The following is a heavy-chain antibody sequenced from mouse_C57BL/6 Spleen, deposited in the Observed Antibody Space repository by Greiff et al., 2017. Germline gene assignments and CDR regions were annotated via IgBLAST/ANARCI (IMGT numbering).Heavy chain of an antibody. V-gene: IGHV1-59*01. CDR3: ARSNYDYDGGFAY. Sequence: QVQLKQPGAELVRPGTSVKLSCKASGYTFTSYWMHWVKQRPGQGLEWIGVIDPSDSYTNYNQKFKGKATLTVDTSSSTAYMQLSSLTSEDSAVYYCARSNYDYDGGFAYWGQGTLVTVSA. J-gene: IGHJ3*01. CDR1: GYTFTSYW. CDR2: IDPSDSYT. D-gene: IGHD2-4*01.